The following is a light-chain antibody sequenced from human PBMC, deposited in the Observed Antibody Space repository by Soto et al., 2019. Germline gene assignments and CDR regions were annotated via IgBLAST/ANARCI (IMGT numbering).Light chain of an antibody. CDR1: SSDIGGYNY. CDR3: SSYTSSSTDVV. J-gene: IGLJ2*01. V-gene: IGLV2-14*01. Sequence: QSALTQPASVSGSPGQSITISCTGTSSDIGGYNYVSWYQQHPGKAPKLMIYDVSNRPSGVSNRFSVSKSGNTASLTISGLHAEDEADYYCSSYTSSSTDVVFGGGIKLNVL. CDR2: DVS.